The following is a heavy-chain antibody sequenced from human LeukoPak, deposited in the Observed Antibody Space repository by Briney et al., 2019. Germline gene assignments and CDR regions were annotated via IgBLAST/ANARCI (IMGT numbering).Heavy chain of an antibody. D-gene: IGHD3-10*01. CDR2: IYTSGST. CDR1: GGSISSGSYY. J-gene: IGHJ5*02. CDR3: ARVQLLWFGELLYSSWFDP. V-gene: IGHV4-61*02. Sequence: SQTLSLTCTVSGGSISSGSYYWSWIRQPAGKGLEWIGRIYTSGSTNYNPSLKSRVTISVDTSKNQFSLKLSSVTAADTAVYYCARVQLLWFGELLYSSWFDPWGQGTLVTVSS.